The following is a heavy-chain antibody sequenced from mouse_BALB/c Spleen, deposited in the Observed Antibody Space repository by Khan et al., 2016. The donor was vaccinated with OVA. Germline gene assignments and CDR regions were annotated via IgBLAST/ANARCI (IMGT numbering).Heavy chain of an antibody. CDR1: GYTFTNYG. V-gene: IGHV9-3-1*01. Sequence: QIQLVQSGPELKKPGETVKISCKASGYTFTNYGMNWVKQAPGKGLKWMGWINTYTGEPTYAADFKGRFAFSLETSASTAYLQINNLKNEDTAKDFCARMKPYWYFDLWGAGTTVTVSS. J-gene: IGHJ1*01. CDR3: ARMKPYWYFDL. CDR2: INTYTGEP.